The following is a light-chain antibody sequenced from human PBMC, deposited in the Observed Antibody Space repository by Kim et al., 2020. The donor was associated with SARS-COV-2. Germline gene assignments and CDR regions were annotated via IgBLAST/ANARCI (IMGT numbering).Light chain of an antibody. J-gene: IGLJ2*01. V-gene: IGLV3-19*01. CDR2: GKN. Sequence: VALGQTVSITCQGYSLRSYYATWYQQKPGQAPILVIYGKNNRPSGIPDRFSGSSSGNTASLTITGTQAGDEADYYCNSRDSNNNVLFGGGTRLTVL. CDR1: SLRSYY. CDR3: NSRDSNNNVL.